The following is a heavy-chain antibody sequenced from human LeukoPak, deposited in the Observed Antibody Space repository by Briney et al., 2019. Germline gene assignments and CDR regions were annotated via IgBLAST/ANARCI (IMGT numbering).Heavy chain of an antibody. CDR3: ARGYDY. V-gene: IGHV3-30*03. J-gene: IGHJ4*02. CDR2: ISYDGSNK. Sequence: GGSLRLSCAASGFTFSSYGMHWVRQAPGKGLEWVAVISYDGSNKYYADSVKGRFTISRDNAKNSLYLQMNSLRAEDTAVYYCARGYDYWGQGILVTVSS. CDR1: GFTFSSYG.